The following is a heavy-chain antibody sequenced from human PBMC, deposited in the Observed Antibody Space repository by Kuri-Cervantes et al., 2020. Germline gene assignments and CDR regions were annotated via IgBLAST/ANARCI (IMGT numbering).Heavy chain of an antibody. V-gene: IGHV3-23*01. J-gene: IGHJ6*03. CDR1: GFAFSSSA. CDR3: ARDSGYYTYIMDV. Sequence: LSLTCAASGFAFSSSAMTWVRQAPQKGLGWVSSISGSGGDTYYADSVKGRFTISRDNSKDTLYLQVNSLRAEDTAVYYCARDSGYYTYIMDVWGKGTTVTVSS. CDR2: ISGSGGDT. D-gene: IGHD3-3*01.